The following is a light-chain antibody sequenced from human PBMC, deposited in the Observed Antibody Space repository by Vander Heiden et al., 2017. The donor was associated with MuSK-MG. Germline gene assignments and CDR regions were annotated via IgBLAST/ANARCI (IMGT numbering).Light chain of an antibody. V-gene: IGLV1-47*02. CDR1: SSNIGSNF. CDR3: AAWDDSLSGYVV. Sequence: QSVLTQPPSASGTPGQRITISCSGSSSNIGSNFVFWYQKLPGTAPKLLIYGNNRRPSGVPDRFSGSKSGTSASLAISGLRSEDEADYYCAAWDDSLSGYVVFGEGTKLTVL. J-gene: IGLJ2*01. CDR2: GNN.